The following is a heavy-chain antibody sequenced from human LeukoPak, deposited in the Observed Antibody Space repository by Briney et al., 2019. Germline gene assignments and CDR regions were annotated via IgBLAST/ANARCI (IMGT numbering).Heavy chain of an antibody. CDR3: ARLPSLTMVRGVRGPGMDV. Sequence: SETLSLTCTVSGGSISSYYWSWIRQPPGKGLEWIGYIYYSGSTNYNPSLKSRVTISVDTSKNQFSLKLSSVTAADTAVYYCARLPSLTMVRGVRGPGMDVWGKGTTVTISS. CDR2: IYYSGST. CDR1: GGSISSYY. V-gene: IGHV4-59*12. D-gene: IGHD3-10*01. J-gene: IGHJ6*04.